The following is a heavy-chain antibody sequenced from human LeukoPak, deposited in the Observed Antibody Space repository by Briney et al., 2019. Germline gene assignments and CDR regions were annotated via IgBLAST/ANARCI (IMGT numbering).Heavy chain of an antibody. V-gene: IGHV4-59*08. CDR1: GGSISSYY. J-gene: IGHJ4*02. CDR3: ARGGSGYYGGGY. D-gene: IGHD3-10*01. Sequence: SETLSLTCTVSGGSISSYYWSWIRQPPGKGLEWIGYIYYSGSTNYNPSLKSRVTISVDTSKNQFSLKLSSVAAADTAVYYCARGGSGYYGGGYWGQGTLVTVSS. CDR2: IYYSGST.